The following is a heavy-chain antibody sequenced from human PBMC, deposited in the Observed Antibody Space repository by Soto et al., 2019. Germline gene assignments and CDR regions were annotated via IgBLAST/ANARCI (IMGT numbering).Heavy chain of an antibody. Sequence: GASVKVSCKASGGTFSSYAISWVRQAPGQRLEWMGWINAGNGNTKYSQKFQGRVTITRDTSASTAYMELSSLRSEDTAVYYCARDCRGSSWLRHNWFDPWGQGTLVTVSS. CDR3: ARDCRGSSWLRHNWFDP. CDR1: GGTFSSYA. V-gene: IGHV1-3*01. J-gene: IGHJ5*02. D-gene: IGHD6-13*01. CDR2: INAGNGNT.